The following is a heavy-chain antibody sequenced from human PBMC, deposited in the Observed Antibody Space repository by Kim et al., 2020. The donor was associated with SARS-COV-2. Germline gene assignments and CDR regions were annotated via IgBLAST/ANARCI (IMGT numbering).Heavy chain of an antibody. CDR2: INHSGST. CDR3: ARGRWYQTTKFDY. V-gene: IGHV4-34*01. J-gene: IGHJ4*02. D-gene: IGHD6-13*01. CDR1: GGSFSGYY. Sequence: SETLSLTCAVYGGSFSGYYWSWIRQPPGKGLEWIGEINHSGSTNYNPSLKSRVTISVDTSKNQFSLKLSSVTAADTAVYYCARGRWYQTTKFDYWGQGTL.